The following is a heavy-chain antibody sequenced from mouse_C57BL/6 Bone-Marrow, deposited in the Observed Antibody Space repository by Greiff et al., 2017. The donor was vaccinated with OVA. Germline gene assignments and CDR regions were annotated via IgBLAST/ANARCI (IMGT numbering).Heavy chain of an antibody. Sequence: LVESGAELARPGASVKLSCKASGYTFTSYGISWVKQRTGQGLEWIGEIYPRSGNTYYNEKFKGKATLTADKSSSTAYMELRSLTSEDSAVYFCARSLDSSATPFAYWGQGTLVTVSA. CDR1: GYTFTSYG. CDR2: IYPRSGNT. V-gene: IGHV1-81*01. CDR3: ARSLDSSATPFAY. J-gene: IGHJ3*01. D-gene: IGHD3-2*02.